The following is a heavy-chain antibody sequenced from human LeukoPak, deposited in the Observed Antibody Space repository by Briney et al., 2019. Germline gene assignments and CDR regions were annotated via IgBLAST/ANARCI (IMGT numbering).Heavy chain of an antibody. CDR3: ARAERGYSYGYFDY. CDR2: IYSGGST. CDR1: GFTVSSNY. D-gene: IGHD5-18*01. V-gene: IGHV3-66*01. J-gene: IGHJ4*02. Sequence: GGSLRLSCAASGFTVSSNYMSWVRQAPGKGLEWVSVIYSGGSTYYADSVKGRFTISRDNSKNTLYLQMNSLRAEDTAVYCCARAERGYSYGYFDYWGQGTLVTVSS.